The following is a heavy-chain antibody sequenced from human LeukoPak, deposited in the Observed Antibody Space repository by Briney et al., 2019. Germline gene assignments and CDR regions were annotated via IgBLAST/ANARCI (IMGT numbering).Heavy chain of an antibody. D-gene: IGHD6-19*01. CDR2: IYSGGST. CDR1: GFTVSSNY. V-gene: IGHV3-53*01. J-gene: IGHJ4*02. Sequence: HSGGSLRLSCAASGFTVSSNYMSWVRQAPGKGLEWVSVIYSGGSTYYADSVKGRFTISRDNSKNTLYLQMNSLRAEDTAVYYCASHLIAVYYFDYWGQGTLVTVSS. CDR3: ASHLIAVYYFDY.